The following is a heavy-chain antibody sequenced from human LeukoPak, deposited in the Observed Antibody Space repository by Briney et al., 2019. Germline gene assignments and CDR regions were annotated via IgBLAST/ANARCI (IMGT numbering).Heavy chain of an antibody. V-gene: IGHV4-31*03. CDR3: ARAAWFDYDFWSGYYRRKASRAFDI. Sequence: SQTLSLTCTVSGGSISSGGYYWSWIRQHPGKGLEWIGYIYYSGSTYYNPSLKSRVTISVDTSKNQFSLKLSSVTAADTAVYYCARAAWFDYDFWSGYYRRKASRAFDIWGQGTMVTVSS. CDR1: GGSISSGGYY. D-gene: IGHD3-3*01. J-gene: IGHJ3*02. CDR2: IYYSGST.